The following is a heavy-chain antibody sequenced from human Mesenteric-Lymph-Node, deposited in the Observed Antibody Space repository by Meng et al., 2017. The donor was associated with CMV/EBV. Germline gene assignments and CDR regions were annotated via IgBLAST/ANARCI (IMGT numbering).Heavy chain of an antibody. J-gene: IGHJ5*02. CDR3: TKDVAYNRFDP. D-gene: IGHD2-21*01. V-gene: IGHV3-7*01. Sequence: GGSLRLSCAASGFIFSSHGMHWVRQSPGKGLEWMANINPDGSTTNYVDSVKGRFTISRDNARSSLFLQMNSLRVEDTGVYYCTKDVAYNRFDPWGQGTLVTVSS. CDR2: INPDGSTT. CDR1: GFIFSSHG.